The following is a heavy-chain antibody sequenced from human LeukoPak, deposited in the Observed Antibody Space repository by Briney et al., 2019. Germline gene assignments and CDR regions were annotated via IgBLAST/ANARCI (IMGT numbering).Heavy chain of an antibody. CDR2: IIPIFGTA. CDR1: GGTFSSYA. J-gene: IGHJ5*02. CDR3: ARGSAAKMATITT. V-gene: IGHV1-69*13. D-gene: IGHD5-24*01. Sequence: ASVKVPCKASGGTFSSYAISWVRQAPGQGLEWMGEIIPIFGTANYAQKFQGRVTITADESTSTAYMELSSLRSEDTAVYYCARGSAAKMATITTWGQGTLVTVSS.